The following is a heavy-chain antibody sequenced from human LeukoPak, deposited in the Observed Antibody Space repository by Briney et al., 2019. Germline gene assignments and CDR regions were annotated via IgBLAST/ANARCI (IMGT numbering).Heavy chain of an antibody. CDR1: GFTFSSYG. V-gene: IGHV3-30*02. D-gene: IGHD3-10*01. CDR2: IRYDGSNK. Sequence: GGSLRLSCAASGFTFSSYGMHWVRQAPGKGLEWVAFIRYDGSNKYYADSVKGRFTISRDNSKNTLYLQMNSLRAEDTAVYYCANGASYYYGSGSTWGQGTLVTVSS. J-gene: IGHJ5*02. CDR3: ANGASYYYGSGST.